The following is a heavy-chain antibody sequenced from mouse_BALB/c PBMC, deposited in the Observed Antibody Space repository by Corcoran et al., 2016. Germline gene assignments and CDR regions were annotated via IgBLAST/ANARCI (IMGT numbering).Heavy chain of an antibody. V-gene: IGHV9-3-1*01. CDR1: GYTFTNYG. CDR2: INTYTGEP. CDR3: AKRILYAMDY. J-gene: IGHJ4*01. Sequence: QIQLVQSGPELKKPGETVKISCKASGYTFTNYGMNWVKQAPRKGLKWMGWINTYTGEPTYADDFKGRFAFSLETSASTAYLQINNLKNEDTATYFCAKRILYAMDYWGQGTSVTVSS.